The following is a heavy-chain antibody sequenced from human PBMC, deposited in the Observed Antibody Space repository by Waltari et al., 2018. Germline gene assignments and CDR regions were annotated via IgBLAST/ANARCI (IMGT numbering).Heavy chain of an antibody. J-gene: IGHJ4*02. Sequence: EVQLLESGGGLVQPGGSLRLSCAASGFTFSSYAMRWVRQAPGKGLEWVSVIYSGGSTYYADSVKGRFTISRDNSKNTLYLQMNSLRAEDTAVYYCAKDLSAVLLHYWGQGTLVTVSS. CDR1: GFTFSSYA. V-gene: IGHV3-23*03. CDR2: IYSGGST. D-gene: IGHD3-10*01. CDR3: AKDLSAVLLHY.